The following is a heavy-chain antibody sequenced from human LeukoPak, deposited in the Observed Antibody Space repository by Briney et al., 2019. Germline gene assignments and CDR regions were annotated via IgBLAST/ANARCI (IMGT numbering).Heavy chain of an antibody. D-gene: IGHD4-17*01. Sequence: SETLAVTCTGSGGSISSYYWSWIRQPPGKGLELIGDIQSSGRTNYNPSLKSRVTISVDTSKNQFSLTLSSVTAADTAVYYCARHPDDYGDYIGWFDPWGQGTLVTVSS. CDR2: IQSSGRT. J-gene: IGHJ5*02. CDR1: GGSISSYY. CDR3: ARHPDDYGDYIGWFDP. V-gene: IGHV4-59*08.